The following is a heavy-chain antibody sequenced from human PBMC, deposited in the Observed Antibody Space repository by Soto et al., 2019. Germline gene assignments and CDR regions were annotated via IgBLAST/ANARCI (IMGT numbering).Heavy chain of an antibody. D-gene: IGHD1-26*01. Sequence: DVQLLESGGGLVQPGGSLTLSCAASRFTFSDFAMSWVRQAPGKGLEWVSSIGGTGSDTYYADSVKGRFTISRDNSRNTLFLQMDNLRDEDTPVYYCAKDAVPYNGKWDWFDSWGQGTLVTVSS. V-gene: IGHV3-23*01. CDR1: RFTFSDFA. CDR3: AKDAVPYNGKWDWFDS. J-gene: IGHJ5*01. CDR2: IGGTGSDT.